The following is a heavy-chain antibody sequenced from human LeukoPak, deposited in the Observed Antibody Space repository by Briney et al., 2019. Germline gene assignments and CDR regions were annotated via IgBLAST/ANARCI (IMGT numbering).Heavy chain of an antibody. CDR1: GFTVSSSY. CDR3: ARDLPNSFGMDV. Sequence: GGSLRLSCAAPGFTVSSSYMSWVRQAPGKGLEWVSLIYSGGDPYYADSVKGRFTISRDNSKNTLYLQMNSLRAEDTAVYYCARDLPNSFGMDVWGQGTTVTVSS. D-gene: IGHD4-23*01. CDR2: IYSGGDP. V-gene: IGHV3-53*01. J-gene: IGHJ6*02.